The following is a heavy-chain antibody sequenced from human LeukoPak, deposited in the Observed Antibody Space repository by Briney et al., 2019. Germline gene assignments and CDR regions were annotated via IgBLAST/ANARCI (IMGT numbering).Heavy chain of an antibody. Sequence: PGGSLRLSCAASGFTFSSYAMSWVRQAPGKGLELVSAISGSGGNTYYADSVKGRFTISRDNSKNTLYLQMNSLRAEDTAVYYCAIIGPTLRYFDWLPADYYGMDVWGKGTTVTVSS. CDR2: ISGSGGNT. CDR3: AIIGPTLRYFDWLPADYYGMDV. D-gene: IGHD3-9*01. CDR1: GFTFSSYA. V-gene: IGHV3-23*01. J-gene: IGHJ6*04.